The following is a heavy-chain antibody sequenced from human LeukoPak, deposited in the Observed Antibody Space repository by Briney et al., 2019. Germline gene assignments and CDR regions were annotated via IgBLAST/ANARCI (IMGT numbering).Heavy chain of an antibody. CDR3: ATVGGSGPQLYYYYYYGMDV. CDR2: FDPEDGET. Sequence: ASVTVSCKVSGYTLTELSMHWVRQAPGKGLEWMGGFDPEDGETIYAQKFQGRVTMTGDTSTDTAYMELSSLRSEDTAVYYCATVGGSGPQLYYYYYYGMDVWGQGTTVTVSS. D-gene: IGHD3-10*01. CDR1: GYTLTELS. J-gene: IGHJ6*02. V-gene: IGHV1-24*01.